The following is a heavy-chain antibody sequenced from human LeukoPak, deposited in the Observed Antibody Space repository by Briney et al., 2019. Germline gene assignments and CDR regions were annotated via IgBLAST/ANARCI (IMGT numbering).Heavy chain of an antibody. V-gene: IGHV4-34*01. J-gene: IGHJ4*02. CDR1: GGSFSGYY. D-gene: IGHD3-3*01. CDR3: ARLFDYDFWSGYSPPFDF. CDR2: INHSGST. Sequence: SETLSLTCAVYGGSFSGYYWSWIRQPPGKGLEWIGEINHSGSTNYNPSLKSRVTISVDTSKNQFSLKLSSVTAADTAVYYCARLFDYDFWSGYSPPFDFWGQGTLVTVSS.